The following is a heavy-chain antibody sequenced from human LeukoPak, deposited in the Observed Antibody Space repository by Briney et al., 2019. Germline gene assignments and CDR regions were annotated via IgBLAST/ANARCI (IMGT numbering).Heavy chain of an antibody. Sequence: SETLSLTCTVSGGSISSSGYYWVWVRQPLGKGLEWIGSIYYSGSTYHNPSLKSRVTISVDTPKNQFSLKLSSVTAADTAVYYCASRIMGATSGGDFWGQGTLVTVSS. CDR3: ASRIMGATSGGDF. V-gene: IGHV4-39*01. CDR1: GGSISSSGYY. J-gene: IGHJ4*02. CDR2: IYYSGST. D-gene: IGHD1-26*01.